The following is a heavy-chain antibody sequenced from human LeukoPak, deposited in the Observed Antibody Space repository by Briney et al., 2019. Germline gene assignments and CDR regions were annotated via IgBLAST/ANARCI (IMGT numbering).Heavy chain of an antibody. CDR1: GGSISSGSYY. D-gene: IGHD3-22*01. CDR2: IYTSGST. Sequence: PSETLSLTCTVSGGSISSGSYYWSWIRQPAGKGLEWIGRIYTSGSTNYNPSLKSRVTISVDTSKNQFSLKLSSVTAADTAVYYCARATTLYYDSSGYYYGYWGQGTLVTVSS. CDR3: ARATTLYYDSSGYYYGY. V-gene: IGHV4-61*02. J-gene: IGHJ4*02.